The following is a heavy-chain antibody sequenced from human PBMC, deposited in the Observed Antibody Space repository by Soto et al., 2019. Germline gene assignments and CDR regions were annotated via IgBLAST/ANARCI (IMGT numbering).Heavy chain of an antibody. J-gene: IGHJ5*02. CDR1: GFTFSSYG. D-gene: IGHD6-6*01. Sequence: GGSLRLSCAASGFTFSSYGMHWVRQAPGKGLEWVAVISYDGSNKYYADSVKGRFTISRDNSKNTLYLQMNSLRAEDTAVYYCAMDSSSPLNWFDPWGQGTLVTVSS. CDR3: AMDSSSPLNWFDP. V-gene: IGHV3-30*03. CDR2: ISYDGSNK.